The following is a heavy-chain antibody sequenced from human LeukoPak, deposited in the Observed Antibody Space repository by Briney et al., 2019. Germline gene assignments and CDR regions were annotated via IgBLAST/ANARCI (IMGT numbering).Heavy chain of an antibody. Sequence: PSETLSLTCTVSGGSISSYYWSWIRQPPGKGLEGSGYIYYSGSTNYNPSLKSRITISIDTSKNQFSLKLSSVTAADTAVYYCARHSERWLGAFDIWGQGTMVTVSS. J-gene: IGHJ3*02. CDR2: IYYSGST. D-gene: IGHD6-19*01. CDR3: ARHSERWLGAFDI. CDR1: GGSISSYY. V-gene: IGHV4-59*08.